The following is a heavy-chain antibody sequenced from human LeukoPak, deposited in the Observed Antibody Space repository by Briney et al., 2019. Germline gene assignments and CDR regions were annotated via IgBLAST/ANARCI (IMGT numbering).Heavy chain of an antibody. CDR1: GGSISSGSYY. CDR3: ARGMAGDPFDY. J-gene: IGHJ4*02. D-gene: IGHD6-19*01. CDR2: IYTSGST. Sequence: PSQTLSLTCTVSGGSISSGSYYWSWIRRPAGKGLEWIGRIYTSGSTNYNPSLKSRVTISVDTSKNQFSLKLSSVTAADTAVYYCARGMAGDPFDYWGQGTLVTVSS. V-gene: IGHV4-61*02.